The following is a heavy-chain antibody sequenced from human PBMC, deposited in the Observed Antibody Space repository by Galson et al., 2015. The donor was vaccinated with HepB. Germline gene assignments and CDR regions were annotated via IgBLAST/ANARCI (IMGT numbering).Heavy chain of an antibody. CDR1: GFKFYKVW. CDR3: STDADF. V-gene: IGHV3-15*01. CDR2: IKTKADGKTT. Sequence: SLRLSCAGSGFKFYKVWMNWVRQAPGKGLEWVGRIKTKADGKTTDYAAPVKDRFAISRDDSTKTVYLQMNSLKTEDTAIYYCSTDADFWGQGTLVTVSS. J-gene: IGHJ4*02.